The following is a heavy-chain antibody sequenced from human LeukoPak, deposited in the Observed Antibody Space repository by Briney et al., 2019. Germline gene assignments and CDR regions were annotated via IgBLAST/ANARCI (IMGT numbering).Heavy chain of an antibody. J-gene: IGHJ6*02. V-gene: IGHV1-8*01. CDR3: ARGLRRVTPYYYYGMDV. Sequence: ASVTVSCKASGYTFTSYDINWVRQATGQGLEWMGWMNPNSGNTGYAQKFQGRVTMTRNTSISTAYMELSSLRSEDTAVYYCARGLRRVTPYYYYGMDVWDQGTTVTVSS. CDR2: MNPNSGNT. CDR1: GYTFTSYD. D-gene: IGHD5-18*01.